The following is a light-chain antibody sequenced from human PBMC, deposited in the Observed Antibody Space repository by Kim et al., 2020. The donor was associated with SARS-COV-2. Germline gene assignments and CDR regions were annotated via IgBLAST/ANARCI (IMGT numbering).Light chain of an antibody. V-gene: IGLV2-14*03. CDR2: DVS. J-gene: IGLJ3*02. Sequence: ITISCTGTSSDVGGYNYVSWSQQHPGKAPKLMIYDVSNRPSGVSNRFSGSKSGNTASLTISGLQAEDEADYYCSSYTSSSTLNWVFGGGTQLTVL. CDR3: SSYTSSSTLNWV. CDR1: SSDVGGYNY.